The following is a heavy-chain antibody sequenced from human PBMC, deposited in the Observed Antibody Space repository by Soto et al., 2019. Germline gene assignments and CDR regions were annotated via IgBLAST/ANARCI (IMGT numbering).Heavy chain of an antibody. D-gene: IGHD3-22*01. V-gene: IGHV5-10-1*01. CDR2: VDPSESQP. Sequence: GESLKISCKGSGYSFAGYWITWVRQKPGQGLEWMGRVDPSESQPYYSPSFRGHVPISVTKSITTVFLQWRSLMPSDTAMYYCARQIYDSDTGPNFQYYFDSWGQGTPVTVSS. CDR3: ARQIYDSDTGPNFQYYFDS. J-gene: IGHJ4*02. CDR1: GYSFAGYW.